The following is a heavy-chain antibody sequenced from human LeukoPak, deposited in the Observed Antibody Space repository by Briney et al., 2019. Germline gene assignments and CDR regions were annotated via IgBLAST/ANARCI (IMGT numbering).Heavy chain of an antibody. D-gene: IGHD3-10*01. J-gene: IGHJ4*02. CDR1: GFTFSSYW. V-gene: IGHV3-7*01. CDR3: ARDPLLEVRGVIVGFSY. Sequence: GGSLRLSCAASGFTFSSYWMSWVRQAPGKGLEWMANIKQDGSEKYYVDSVKGRFTISRDNAKNSLYLQMNSLRAEDTAVYYCARDPLLEVRGVIVGFSYWGQGTLVTVSS. CDR2: IKQDGSEK.